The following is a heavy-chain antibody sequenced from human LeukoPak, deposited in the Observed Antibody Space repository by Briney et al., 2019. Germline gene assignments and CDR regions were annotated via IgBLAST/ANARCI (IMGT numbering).Heavy chain of an antibody. J-gene: IGHJ4*02. CDR1: GFMFRNYG. V-gene: IGHV3-33*01. D-gene: IGHD3-10*01. Sequence: PGMSLRLSCAASGFMFRNYGMHWVRQAPGKGLEWVAIIWYDASNKYYADSVKGRFTISRDNSKNTLFLQMNSLRAEDTAVYYCASSGPIWFGELLAPDYWGQGTLVTVSS. CDR3: ASSGPIWFGELLAPDY. CDR2: IWYDASNK.